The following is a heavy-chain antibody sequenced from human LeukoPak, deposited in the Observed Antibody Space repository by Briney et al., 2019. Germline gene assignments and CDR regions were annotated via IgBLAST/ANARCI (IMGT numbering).Heavy chain of an antibody. V-gene: IGHV1-69*13. D-gene: IGHD2-15*01. CDR3: AREGLGYCSGGSCYSGWFDP. CDR1: GGTFSSYA. Sequence: SVKVSCKASGGTFSSYAISWVRQAPGQGLEWMGGIIPIFGTANYAQKFQGRVTITADESTSTAYMELSSLRSEDTAVYHCAREGLGYCSGGSCYSGWFDPWGQGTLVTVSS. CDR2: IIPIFGTA. J-gene: IGHJ5*02.